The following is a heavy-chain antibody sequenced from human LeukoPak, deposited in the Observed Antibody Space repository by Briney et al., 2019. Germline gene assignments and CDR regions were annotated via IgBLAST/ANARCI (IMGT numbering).Heavy chain of an antibody. CDR2: IYYSGST. CDR3: ARGTEASEPNFDY. CDR1: GCSISSSSYY. D-gene: IGHD2-8*02. J-gene: IGHJ4*02. Sequence: SETLSLTCTVSGCSISSSSYYWGWLRQPPGKGLEWIGSIYYSGSTYYNPSLKSRVTISVDTSKNQFSLRLSSVTAADTAVYYCARGTEASEPNFDYWGQGTLVTVSS. V-gene: IGHV4-39*07.